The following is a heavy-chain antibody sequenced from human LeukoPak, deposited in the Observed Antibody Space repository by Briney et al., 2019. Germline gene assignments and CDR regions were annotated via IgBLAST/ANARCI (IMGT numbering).Heavy chain of an antibody. V-gene: IGHV4-59*01. CDR3: ARLPTVTSGDWFDP. CDR1: GGSISSYY. CDR2: IYYSGST. D-gene: IGHD4-11*01. J-gene: IGHJ5*02. Sequence: SETLSLTCTVAGGSISSYYWSWIRQPPGKGLEWIGYIYYSGSTNYNPSLKSRVTISVDTSKNQFSLKLSSVTAADTAVYYCARLPTVTSGDWFDPWGQGTLVTVSS.